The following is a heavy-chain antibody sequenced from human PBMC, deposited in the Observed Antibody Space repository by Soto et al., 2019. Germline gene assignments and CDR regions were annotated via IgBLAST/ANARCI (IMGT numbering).Heavy chain of an antibody. CDR3: ARSPYYYDSSVYYSY. Sequence: PGGSLRLSCAASGFTVSRDYMSWVRQAPGKGLEWVSVIYTGGSTYYADSVKGRFTISRDNAKNSLYLQMNSLRAEDTAVYYCARSPYYYDSSVYYSYWGQGTLVTVSS. CDR2: IYTGGST. CDR1: GFTVSRDY. V-gene: IGHV3-53*01. J-gene: IGHJ4*02. D-gene: IGHD3-22*01.